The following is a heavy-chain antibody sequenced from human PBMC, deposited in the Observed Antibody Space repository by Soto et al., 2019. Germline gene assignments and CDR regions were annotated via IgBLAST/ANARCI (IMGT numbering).Heavy chain of an antibody. Sequence: SETLSLTCTVSGGSVSNYYWSWIRQPPGKGLEWIGYMYHSGSSNYNPSLKSRVTISVDTSKNQFSLKLSSVTAADTAVYYCARVPSIAALGWFDPWGQGTLVTVSS. CDR1: GGSVSNYY. V-gene: IGHV4-59*02. CDR2: MYHSGSS. CDR3: ARVPSIAALGWFDP. D-gene: IGHD6-6*01. J-gene: IGHJ5*02.